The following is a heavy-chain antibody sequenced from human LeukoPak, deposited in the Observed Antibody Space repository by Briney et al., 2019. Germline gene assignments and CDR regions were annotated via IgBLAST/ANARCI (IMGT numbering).Heavy chain of an antibody. V-gene: IGHV3-74*01. J-gene: IGHJ6*02. CDR2: INSDGSST. CDR1: GFTFSSYA. Sequence: AGGSLRLSCAASGFTFSSYAMNWVRQAPGKGLVWVSRINSDGSSTRYADSVKGRFTISRDNAKNTLYLQMNSLRAEDTAVYYCARSHYYDSSGYFDYYYGMDVWGQGTAVTVSS. CDR3: ARSHYYDSSGYFDYYYGMDV. D-gene: IGHD3-22*01.